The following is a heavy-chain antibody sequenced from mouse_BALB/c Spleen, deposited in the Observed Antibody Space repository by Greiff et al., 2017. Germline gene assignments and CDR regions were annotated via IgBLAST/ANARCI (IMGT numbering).Heavy chain of an antibody. Sequence: DVQLQESGPGLVKPSQSLSLTCTVTGYSITSDYAWNWIRQFPGNKLEWMGYISYSGSTSYNPSLKSRISITRDTSKNQFFLQLNSVTTEDTATYYCAREGNYDYDGYAMDYWGQGTSVTVSS. CDR2: ISYSGST. CDR3: AREGNYDYDGYAMDY. D-gene: IGHD2-4*01. J-gene: IGHJ4*01. CDR1: GYSITSDYA. V-gene: IGHV3-2*02.